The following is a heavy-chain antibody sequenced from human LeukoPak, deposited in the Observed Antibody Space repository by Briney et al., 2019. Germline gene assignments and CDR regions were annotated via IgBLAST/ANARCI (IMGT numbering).Heavy chain of an antibody. Sequence: SSETLSLTCTVSGGSISSSSYYWGWIRQPPGKGLERIGSIYYSGSTYYNPSLKSRVTISVDTSKNQFSLKLSSVTAADTAVYYCASLLSGTARDYFDYWGQGTLVTVSS. CDR2: IYYSGST. CDR3: ASLLSGTARDYFDY. J-gene: IGHJ4*02. CDR1: GGSISSSSYY. V-gene: IGHV4-39*07. D-gene: IGHD2/OR15-2a*01.